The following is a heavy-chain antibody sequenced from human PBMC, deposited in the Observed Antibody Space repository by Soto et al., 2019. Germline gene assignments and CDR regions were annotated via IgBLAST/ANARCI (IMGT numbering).Heavy chain of an antibody. D-gene: IGHD7-27*01. Sequence: SETLSLTCTVSSGSISTYYWSWIRQPPGKGLEWIGYIYYTGSTNYNPSLKTRVAISMETSKNQFSLNLSSVTAADTAVYYCAGAPNWAYFDLWGLGTLVTVSS. CDR3: AGAPNWAYFDL. J-gene: IGHJ4*02. CDR2: IYYTGST. V-gene: IGHV4-59*01. CDR1: SGSISTYY.